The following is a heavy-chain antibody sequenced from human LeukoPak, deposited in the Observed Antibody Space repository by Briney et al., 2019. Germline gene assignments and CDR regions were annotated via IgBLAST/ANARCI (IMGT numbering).Heavy chain of an antibody. D-gene: IGHD6-13*01. CDR3: ARASSSWYRNWFDP. Sequence: ASVKVSCKASGYTFTSYDINWVRQATGQGLEWMGWMNPNSGNTGYVQKFQGRVTITRNTSISTAYMELSRLRSDDTAVYYCARASSSWYRNWFDPWGQGTLVTVSS. CDR1: GYTFTSYD. V-gene: IGHV1-8*03. CDR2: MNPNSGNT. J-gene: IGHJ5*02.